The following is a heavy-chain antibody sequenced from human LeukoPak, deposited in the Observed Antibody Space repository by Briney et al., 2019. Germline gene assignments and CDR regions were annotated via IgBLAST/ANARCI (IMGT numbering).Heavy chain of an antibody. V-gene: IGHV1-18*01. CDR2: ISAYNGNT. CDR1: GYTFTSYG. J-gene: IGHJ6*03. Sequence: ASVKVSCKASGYTFTSYGISWVRQAPGQGLEWMGWISAYNGNTNYAQKLQGRVTMTTDTSTSTAYMELRSLRSDDTAVYYCARGMEYDSNYPDRYYYMDVWGKGTTVTVSS. CDR3: ARGMEYDSNYPDRYYYMDV. D-gene: IGHD4-11*01.